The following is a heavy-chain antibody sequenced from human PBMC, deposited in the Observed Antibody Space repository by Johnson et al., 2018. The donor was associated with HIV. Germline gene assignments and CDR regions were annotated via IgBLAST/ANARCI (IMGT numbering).Heavy chain of an antibody. D-gene: IGHD3-3*01. Sequence: MLLVESGGGLVQPGGSLRLSCAASGFTFDDYGMSWVRQAPGKGLEWVSGINWNGGSTGYADSVKCRFTISRDNAKNSLYLQMNSLRAEDTALYYCARGLGVGGTENAFDIWGKWTMVTVSS. CDR1: GFTFDDYG. CDR3: ARGLGVGGTENAFDI. CDR2: INWNGGST. V-gene: IGHV3-20*04. J-gene: IGHJ3*02.